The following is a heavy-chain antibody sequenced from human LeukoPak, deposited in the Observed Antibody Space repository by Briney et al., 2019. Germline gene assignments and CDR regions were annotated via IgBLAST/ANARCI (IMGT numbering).Heavy chain of an antibody. D-gene: IGHD6-19*01. V-gene: IGHV1-18*01. Sequence: ASVKVSCKASPDTFTRYGITWVRQAPGQGLEWMGWIRAYNGDTNYAQKFQGRVTMTAERSTNTAYVELRGLTFDDTAVFYCATTTATSGSSLYWGQGTLVNVAS. CDR3: ATTTATSGSSLY. J-gene: IGHJ4*02. CDR1: PDTFTRYG. CDR2: IRAYNGDT.